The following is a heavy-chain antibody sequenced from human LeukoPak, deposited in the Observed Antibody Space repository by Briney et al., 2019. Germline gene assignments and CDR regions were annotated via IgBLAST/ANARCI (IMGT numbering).Heavy chain of an antibody. V-gene: IGHV3-7*03. CDR2: INRDGSEK. D-gene: IGHD3-3*01. Sequence: PGGSLRLSCVVSGFTLSSRWMMWVRQAPGKGLEWMTNINRDGSEKNYVDSVEGRFTITRDNAENSLYLQMNSLKVEDTAIYYCATYDSWSGYNIAYWGQGTLVTVSS. J-gene: IGHJ4*02. CDR3: ATYDSWSGYNIAY. CDR1: GFTLSSRW.